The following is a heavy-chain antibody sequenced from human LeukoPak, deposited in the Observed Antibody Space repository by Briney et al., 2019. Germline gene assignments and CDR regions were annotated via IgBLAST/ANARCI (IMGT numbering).Heavy chain of an antibody. CDR2: INPNSGDT. J-gene: IGHJ4*02. D-gene: IGHD3-16*01. V-gene: IGHV1-2*02. CDR3: ATQRGSYRWGTDFDY. CDR1: GYTFTGYY. Sequence: ASVKVSCKASGYTFTGYYMHWVRQAPGQGFEWMGWINPNSGDTKYAQKFQGRVTMTRDTSISTAYMELSRLRSDDTAVYYCATQRGSYRWGTDFDYWGQGTLVTVSS.